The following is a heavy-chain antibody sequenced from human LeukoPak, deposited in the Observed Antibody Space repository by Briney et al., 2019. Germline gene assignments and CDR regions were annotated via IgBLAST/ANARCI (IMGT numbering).Heavy chain of an antibody. V-gene: IGHV3-48*03. J-gene: IGHJ3*01. CDR2: IGSRGTNI. Sequence: GGSLRLSCEGSGFKFSNSEMNWVRQAPGKGLEWISYIGSRGTNIFYGDPVKGRFIISRDNARNSLYLQMNSLRADDTALYYCARSTDYSYDTTINDDGFDVWGQGTMVTVSS. D-gene: IGHD2/OR15-2a*01. CDR1: GFKFSNSE. CDR3: ARSTDYSYDTTINDDGFDV.